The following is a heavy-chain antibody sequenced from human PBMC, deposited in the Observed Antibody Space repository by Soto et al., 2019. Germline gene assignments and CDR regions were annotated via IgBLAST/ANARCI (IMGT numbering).Heavy chain of an antibody. V-gene: IGHV1-2*02. CDR2: TATRTGDT. J-gene: IGHJ5*01. Sequence: QVQLVQSGAEVKSPGASVKVSCRPSGYTFSDNYIHWVRQAPGQGLEWMGWTATRTGDTRFAQKVQGRVTMTRDTSISTACMGLTTLTLGDAAIYYCARGSVSSWFDSWGQGSQVGVS. CDR1: GYTFSDNY. CDR3: ARGSVSSWFDS.